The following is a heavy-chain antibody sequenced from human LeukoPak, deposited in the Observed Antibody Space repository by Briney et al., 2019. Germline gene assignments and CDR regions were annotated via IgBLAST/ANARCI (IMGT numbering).Heavy chain of an antibody. D-gene: IGHD6-19*01. CDR3: ARGAVAYYYFDN. V-gene: IGHV4-39*07. J-gene: IGHJ4*02. CDR1: GGSISSSGYY. CDR2: MYYSGST. Sequence: SETLSLTCAVSGGSISSSGYYWGWIRQPPGKGLEWIGSMYYSGSTYYNPSLKSRVTISVDTSKNHFSLKLSSVTAADTAVYYCARGAVAYYYFDNWGQGTLVTVSS.